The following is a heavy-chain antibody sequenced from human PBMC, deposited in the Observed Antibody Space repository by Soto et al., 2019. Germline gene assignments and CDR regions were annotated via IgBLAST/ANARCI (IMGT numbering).Heavy chain of an antibody. CDR1: GFTFTKAY. Sequence: EVQLVESGGGLVEPGGSIRLSCVASGFTFTKAYMTWVRQAPGKGLEWVGRIKGSHAGGTTDYATSVKGRFTISRDDSKNTLSLQMNSLKSEDTSVYYCATAGGYPGSNLYGAYWGQGTLVTVSS. J-gene: IGHJ4*02. D-gene: IGHD1-26*01. CDR2: IKGSHAGGTT. CDR3: ATAGGYPGSNLYGAY. V-gene: IGHV3-15*01.